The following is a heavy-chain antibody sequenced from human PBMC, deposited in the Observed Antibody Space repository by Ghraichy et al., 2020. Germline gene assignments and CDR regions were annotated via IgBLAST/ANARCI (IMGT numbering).Heavy chain of an antibody. D-gene: IGHD6-19*01. Sequence: GGSLRLSCAASKFTFSSYAMHWVRQAPGKGLEWVAVLSHDGSNKYNADSVKGRITISRDNSKNTLWLQMNNLRTEDTAVYFCARGAEYNSGWYAANGLDVWGQETSVTVSS. CDR2: LSHDGSNK. CDR1: KFTFSSYA. CDR3: ARGAEYNSGWYAANGLDV. J-gene: IGHJ6*02. V-gene: IGHV3-30-3*01.